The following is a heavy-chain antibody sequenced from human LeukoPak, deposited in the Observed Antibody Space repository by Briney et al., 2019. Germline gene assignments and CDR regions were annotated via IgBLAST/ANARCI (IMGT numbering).Heavy chain of an antibody. Sequence: ASVKVSCKASGYTFTGYYMHWVRQAPGQGLEWMGWINPNSGGTNYAQKFQGRVTMTRDTSISTAYMELSSLRSEDTAIYYCARIRDGYNDAYDLWGQGTVVTVPS. D-gene: IGHD5-24*01. V-gene: IGHV1-2*02. CDR1: GYTFTGYY. J-gene: IGHJ3*01. CDR3: ARIRDGYNDAYDL. CDR2: INPNSGGT.